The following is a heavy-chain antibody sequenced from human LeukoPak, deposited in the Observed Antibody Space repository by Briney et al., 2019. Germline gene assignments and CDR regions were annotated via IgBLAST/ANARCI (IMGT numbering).Heavy chain of an antibody. CDR2: ISGSGGST. J-gene: IGHJ4*02. CDR1: GFKFEDYA. V-gene: IGHV3-23*01. Sequence: PGGSLRLSCAASGFKFEDYAMHWVRQVPGKGLEWVSAISGSGGSTYYADSVKGRFTISRDNSKNTLYLQMNSLRAEDTAVYYCAKAPVGFLEWFALDYWGQGTLVTVSS. CDR3: AKAPVGFLEWFALDY. D-gene: IGHD3-3*01.